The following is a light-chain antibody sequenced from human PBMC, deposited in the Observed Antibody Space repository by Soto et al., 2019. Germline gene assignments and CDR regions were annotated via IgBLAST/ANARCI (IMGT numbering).Light chain of an antibody. CDR2: DAS. Sequence: EIVLTQSPATLSLSPGERATHSCRASQSVSDSLAWYQQKPGQTPRLLIYDASNRATGIPARFSGSGSGTDFTLTISSLEPEDFAIYYCQQRGNWPPLFTFGPGTKVDIK. J-gene: IGKJ3*01. V-gene: IGKV3-11*01. CDR1: QSVSDS. CDR3: QQRGNWPPLFT.